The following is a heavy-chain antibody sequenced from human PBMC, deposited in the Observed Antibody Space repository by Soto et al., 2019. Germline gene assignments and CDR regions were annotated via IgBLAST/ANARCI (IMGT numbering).Heavy chain of an antibody. V-gene: IGHV3-30*18. CDR3: GKEAAINGYDPVDN. CDR2: ISYDGSKR. D-gene: IGHD5-12*01. CDR1: GFTFRSHG. J-gene: IGHJ4*02. Sequence: QVQLVESGGGVVQPGRSLRLSCAGSGFTFRSHGMHWVRQAPGKGLEWVAGISYDGSKRYHADSVKGRFTISRDNTKNTLYLQMNSLRAEDTAVYYCGKEAAINGYDPVDNWGQGTLVTVSS.